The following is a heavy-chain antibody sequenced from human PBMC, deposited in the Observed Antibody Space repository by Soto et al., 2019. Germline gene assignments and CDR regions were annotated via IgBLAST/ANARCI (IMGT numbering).Heavy chain of an antibody. CDR3: TRVGSSTREFDP. CDR2: IYYSGMT. Sequence: SETLSLTCTVSGGSISNYFWNWIRQPPGKGLEWIGDIYYSGMTNYNPSLKSRVTLSVDTSKNQFSLNLYSVTVADTAVYYCTRVGSSTREFDPWGQGTLVTVSS. D-gene: IGHD2-2*01. CDR1: GGSISNYF. V-gene: IGHV4-59*01. J-gene: IGHJ5*02.